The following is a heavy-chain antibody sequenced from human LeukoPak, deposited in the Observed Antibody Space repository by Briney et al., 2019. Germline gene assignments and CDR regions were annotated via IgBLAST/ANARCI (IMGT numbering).Heavy chain of an antibody. CDR2: INWNGGTT. Sequence: GGSLRLSCAASGFTFDDYAMNWVRHAPGKGLEWVSGINWNGGTTGYADSVEGRFTISRDNAKNSLYLQMNSLRAEDTALYYCARTRSSGYYYSPFDYWGQGTLVTVSS. V-gene: IGHV3-20*04. CDR3: ARTRSSGYYYSPFDY. CDR1: GFTFDDYA. J-gene: IGHJ4*02. D-gene: IGHD3-22*01.